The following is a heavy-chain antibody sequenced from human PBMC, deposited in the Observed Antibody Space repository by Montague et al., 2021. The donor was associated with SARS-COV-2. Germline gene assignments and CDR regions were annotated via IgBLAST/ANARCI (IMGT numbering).Heavy chain of an antibody. Sequence: SLRLSCAVSGFTISSYAMSWVRQPPGKGLEWVSAISGSGSTYYADSVKGRFTISRDNSKNTLYLQVNSLRAEDTAVYYCATPVGASYHFDYWGQGTLVTVSS. CDR3: ATPVGASYHFDY. CDR1: GFTISSYA. J-gene: IGHJ4*02. V-gene: IGHV3-23*01. D-gene: IGHD1-26*01. CDR2: ISGSGST.